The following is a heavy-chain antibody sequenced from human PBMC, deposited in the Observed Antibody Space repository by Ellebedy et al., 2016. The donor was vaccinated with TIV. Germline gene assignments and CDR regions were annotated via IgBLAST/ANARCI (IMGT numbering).Heavy chain of an antibody. J-gene: IGHJ4*02. D-gene: IGHD4-23*01. Sequence: ASVKVSCKASGGTYSSYAISWVRQAPGQGLEWMGGIIPILGTANYAQKFQGRVTMTRDTSISTAYMELSRLRSDDTAVYYCARDESRYGGNSGAYWGQGTLVTVSS. V-gene: IGHV1-69*10. CDR2: IIPILGTA. CDR3: ARDESRYGGNSGAY. CDR1: GGTYSSYA.